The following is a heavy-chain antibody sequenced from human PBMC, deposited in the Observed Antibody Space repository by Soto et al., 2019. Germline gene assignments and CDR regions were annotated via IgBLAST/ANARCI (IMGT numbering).Heavy chain of an antibody. J-gene: IGHJ4*02. D-gene: IGHD2-15*01. Sequence: PGGSLRLSCAASGFTVSSNYMSWVRQAPGKGLEWVSVIYSGGNTYYADSVKGRFTISRDNSKNTLYLQMNSLRAEDTAVYYFAKVQGDCSGGSCYENFDYWGQGTLVTVSS. CDR3: AKVQGDCSGGSCYENFDY. V-gene: IGHV3-53*01. CDR2: IYSGGNT. CDR1: GFTVSSNY.